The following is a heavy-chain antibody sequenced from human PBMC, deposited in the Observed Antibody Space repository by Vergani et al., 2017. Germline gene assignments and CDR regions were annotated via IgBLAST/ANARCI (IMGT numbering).Heavy chain of an antibody. Sequence: QVQLVESGGGVVQPGRSLRLSCAASGFTFSSYAMHWVRQAPGKGLEWVAVISYDGSNKYYADSVKGRFTISRDNSKNTLYLQMNSLRAEDTAVYYCARDVEDIVVVPAAMPDYYYYYYMDVWGKGTTVTASS. D-gene: IGHD2-2*01. V-gene: IGHV3-30-3*01. J-gene: IGHJ6*03. CDR2: ISYDGSNK. CDR3: ARDVEDIVVVPAAMPDYYYYYYMDV. CDR1: GFTFSSYA.